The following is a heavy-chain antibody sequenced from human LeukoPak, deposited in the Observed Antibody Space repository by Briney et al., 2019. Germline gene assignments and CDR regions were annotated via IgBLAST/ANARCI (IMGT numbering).Heavy chain of an antibody. CDR1: GGSFSGYY. J-gene: IGHJ4*02. Sequence: SETLSLTCAVYGGSFSGYYWSWIRQPPGKGVEWDGEVNHSGGANYNPSLKSRVTISVDTSKNQFSLKLSSVTAADTAVYYCARHLPLAYSRQYYFDYWGQGNLVTVSS. CDR3: ARHLPLAYSRQYYFDY. V-gene: IGHV4-34*01. CDR2: VNHSGGA. D-gene: IGHD6-13*01.